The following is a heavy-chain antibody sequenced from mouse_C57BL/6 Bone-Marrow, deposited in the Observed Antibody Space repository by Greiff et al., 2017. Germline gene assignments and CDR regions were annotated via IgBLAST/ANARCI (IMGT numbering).Heavy chain of an antibody. CDR2: IDPEDGDT. V-gene: IGHV14-1*01. CDR1: GFNIKAYY. D-gene: IGHD1-1*01. J-gene: IGHJ4*01. CDR3: TTGDYYGSSKYYYAMDY. Sequence: EVQLQQSGAELVRPGASVKLSCTASGFNIKAYYMHWVKQRPEQGLEWIGRIDPEDGDTEYAPKFQGKATMTADTSSNTAYLQLSSLTSEDTAVYYCTTGDYYGSSKYYYAMDYWGQGTSVTVSS.